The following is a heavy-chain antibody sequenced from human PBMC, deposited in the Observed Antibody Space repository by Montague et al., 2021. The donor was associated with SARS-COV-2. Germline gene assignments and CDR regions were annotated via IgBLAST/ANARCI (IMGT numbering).Heavy chain of an antibody. CDR1: GGSISSSGYY. CDR2: IYYSGST. J-gene: IGHJ6*03. CDR3: ARLRDYASSGFHAYYYYYMDV. V-gene: IGHV4-39*01. D-gene: IGHD3-22*01. Sequence: SETLSLTCTVSGGSISSSGYYWGWIRQPPGKGLEWIGSIYYSGSTYYNPSLKSRVIISVDTSKSQFSLNLNSVAAADTAVYYCARLRDYASSGFHAYYYYYMDVWGKGTTVTVSS.